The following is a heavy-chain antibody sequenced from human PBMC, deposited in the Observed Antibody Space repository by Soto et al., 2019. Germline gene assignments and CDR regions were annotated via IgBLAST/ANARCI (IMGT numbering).Heavy chain of an antibody. Sequence: GGSLRLSCAASGFTFSNSAMSWVRQAPGKGLEWVSAISGSGSGIYYADSVKGRFTISRDNSKSTLYLQMNSLRAEDTAVYYCAEDGGIAARLVDYWGQGTLVTVSS. CDR3: AEDGGIAARLVDY. D-gene: IGHD6-6*01. J-gene: IGHJ4*02. CDR2: ISGSGSGI. V-gene: IGHV3-23*01. CDR1: GFTFSNSA.